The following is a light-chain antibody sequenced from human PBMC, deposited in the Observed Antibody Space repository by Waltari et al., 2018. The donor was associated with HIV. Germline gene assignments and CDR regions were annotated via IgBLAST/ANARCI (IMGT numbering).Light chain of an antibody. Sequence: QSVLTQPPSASGAPGQQVTISCSGRTSNVETPWLHWYQQLPGTAPKLLIYRNYQRPSGVPDRFSSSKSGASASLIISGLRSEDEADYFCGVWDSTLKQWLFGGRTKLTVL. CDR3: GVWDSTLKQWL. CDR1: TSNVETPW. J-gene: IGLJ3*02. V-gene: IGLV1-47*01. CDR2: RNY.